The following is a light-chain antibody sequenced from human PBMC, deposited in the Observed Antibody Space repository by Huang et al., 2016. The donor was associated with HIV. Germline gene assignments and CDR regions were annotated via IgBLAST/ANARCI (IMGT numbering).Light chain of an antibody. CDR3: QQGYT. CDR1: QSVSSSY. CDR2: AAS. J-gene: IGKJ2*01. Sequence: EIVLTQSPGTLSLSPGERATLSCRASQSVSSSYFTWYQQKPGQAPSLLIYAASNRATGIPDRFTGSGSGTDFTLTSRRLEPEDFAVYYCQQGYTFGQGTKVEIK. V-gene: IGKV3-20*01.